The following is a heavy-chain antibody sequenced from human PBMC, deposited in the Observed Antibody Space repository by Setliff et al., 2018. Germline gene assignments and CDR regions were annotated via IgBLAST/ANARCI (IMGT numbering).Heavy chain of an antibody. Sequence: SETLSLTCTVSGDSISSGCYHWSWSRKPAGKGLEWIGRVSASGSTTYNPSLKSRVTMSVDTSRNQISLNLTSVTAADTAMYYCARERTIFGILVISGWFDPWGQGTVVTVSS. CDR1: GDSISSGCYH. J-gene: IGHJ5*02. D-gene: IGHD3-3*01. CDR2: VSASGST. V-gene: IGHV4-61*02. CDR3: ARERTIFGILVISGWFDP.